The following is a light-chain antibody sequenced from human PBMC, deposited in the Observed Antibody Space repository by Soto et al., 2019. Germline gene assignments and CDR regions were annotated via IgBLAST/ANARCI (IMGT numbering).Light chain of an antibody. J-gene: IGKJ1*01. CDR3: PHYDTSPRT. Sequence: EIVLTHSPGTLSLSPGERATLSCRASQSLSSGYLAWYQQKPGQAPRILIYAASSRATGIPDRFSGSGSGKCLILTINRLEPEDSGVYYFPHYDTSPRTVGQGTQVDIQ. V-gene: IGKV3-20*01. CDR2: AAS. CDR1: QSLSSGY.